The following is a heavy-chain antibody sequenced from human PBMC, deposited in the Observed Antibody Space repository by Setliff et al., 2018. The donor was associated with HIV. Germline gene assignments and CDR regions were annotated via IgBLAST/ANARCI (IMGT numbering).Heavy chain of an antibody. Sequence: ASVKVSCKASGYNFTDYDINWVRQATGQGLEWMGWMNPNNGDTGYAEKFQGRVTMTRDTSISTAYMELSSLRSDDTAVYYCARGTAPRPASVLEFLEWLFPNWFDPWGQGTLVTVSA. V-gene: IGHV1-8*02. D-gene: IGHD3-3*02. CDR3: ARGTAPRPASVLEFLEWLFPNWFDP. CDR1: GYNFTDYD. J-gene: IGHJ5*02. CDR2: MNPNNGDT.